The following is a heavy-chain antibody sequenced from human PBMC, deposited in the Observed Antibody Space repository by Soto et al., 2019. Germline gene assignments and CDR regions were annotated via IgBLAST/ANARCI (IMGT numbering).Heavy chain of an antibody. CDR1: GYTFTGYY. Sequence: QVQLVQSGAEVKKPGASVKVSCKASGYTFTGYYMHWVRQAPGQGLEWMGWINPNSGGTNYAQKFQGWVTMTRDTAISTAYMELSRLRSDDTAVYYCARGALGYCISTSCYTNWFDPWGQGTLVTVSS. CDR3: ARGALGYCISTSCYTNWFDP. CDR2: INPNSGGT. V-gene: IGHV1-2*04. D-gene: IGHD2-2*02. J-gene: IGHJ5*02.